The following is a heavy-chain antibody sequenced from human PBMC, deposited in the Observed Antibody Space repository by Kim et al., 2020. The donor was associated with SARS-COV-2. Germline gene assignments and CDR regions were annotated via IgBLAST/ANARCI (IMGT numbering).Heavy chain of an antibody. Sequence: SETLSLTCTVSGGSISSGGYYWSWIRQHPGKGLEWIGYIYYSGSTYYNPSLKSRVTISVDTSKNQFSLKLSSVTAADTAVYYCASSGGTVTINGRHDAFDIWGQGTMVTVSS. J-gene: IGHJ3*02. CDR1: GGSISSGGYY. CDR3: ASSGGTVTINGRHDAFDI. V-gene: IGHV4-31*03. CDR2: IYYSGST. D-gene: IGHD4-17*01.